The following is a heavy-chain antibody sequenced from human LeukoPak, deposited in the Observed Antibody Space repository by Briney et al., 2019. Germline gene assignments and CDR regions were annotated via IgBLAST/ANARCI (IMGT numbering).Heavy chain of an antibody. CDR3: ARGLSIGYSSSWYAPAPFDAFDI. CDR1: GGSFSGYY. J-gene: IGHJ3*02. Sequence: ETLSLTCAVYGGSFSGYYWSWIRQPAGKGLEWIGEINHSGSTNYNPSLKSRVTISVDTSKNQFSLKLSSVTAADTAVYYCARGLSIGYSSSWYAPAPFDAFDIWGQGTMVTVSS. D-gene: IGHD6-13*01. V-gene: IGHV4-34*01. CDR2: INHSGST.